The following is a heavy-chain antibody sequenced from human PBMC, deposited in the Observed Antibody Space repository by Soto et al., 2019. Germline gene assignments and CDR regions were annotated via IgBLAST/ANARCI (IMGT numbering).Heavy chain of an antibody. Sequence: SETLSLTCTVSGGSISSYYWSWIRQPPGKGLEWIGYIYYSGSTNYNPSLKSRVTISVDTPKNQFSLKLSSVTAEDTAVYYCARDSNYYDSRDQLGRAFDIWGQGTMVTVSS. CDR2: IYYSGST. CDR1: GGSISSYY. CDR3: ARDSNYYDSRDQLGRAFDI. V-gene: IGHV4-59*12. J-gene: IGHJ3*02. D-gene: IGHD3-22*01.